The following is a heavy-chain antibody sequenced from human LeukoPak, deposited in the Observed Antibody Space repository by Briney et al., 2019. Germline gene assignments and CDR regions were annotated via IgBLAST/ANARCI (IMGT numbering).Heavy chain of an antibody. CDR1: GFTFSSYA. V-gene: IGHV3-64D*06. Sequence: GGSLRLCCSASGFTFSSYAMYWVRQAPGEGLEYVSTITSNGGSAYYADSVKGRFTISRDNSKNTLYLQMSSLRPEDTALYYCVKGLYNSPPIWGQGKMVTVSS. D-gene: IGHD3-10*01. CDR3: VKGLYNSPPI. CDR2: ITSNGGSA. J-gene: IGHJ3*01.